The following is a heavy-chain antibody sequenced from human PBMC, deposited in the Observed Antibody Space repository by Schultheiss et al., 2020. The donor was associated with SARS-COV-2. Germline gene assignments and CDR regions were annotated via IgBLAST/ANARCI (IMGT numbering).Heavy chain of an antibody. J-gene: IGHJ6*02. CDR2: INHSGST. D-gene: IGHD3-22*01. CDR3: ARDRHSSGMDV. V-gene: IGHV4-34*01. CDR1: GGSFSGYY. Sequence: SETLSLTCAVYGGSFSGYYWSWIRQPPGKGLEWIGEINHSGSTNYNPSLKSRVTISVDTSKNQFSLKLRSVTAADTAVYYCARDRHSSGMDVWGQGTTVTVSS.